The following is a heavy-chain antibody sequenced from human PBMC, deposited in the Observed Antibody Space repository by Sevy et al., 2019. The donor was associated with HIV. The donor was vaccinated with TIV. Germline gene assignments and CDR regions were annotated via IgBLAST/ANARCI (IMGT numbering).Heavy chain of an antibody. CDR2: IYYSGST. Sequence: SETLSLTCTVSGGSISNYFWSWNRQPPGKGLEWIGYIYYSGSTNYNPSLKSRITISVDTSKNQFSLKLSSVTAADTAVYYCARESIGAVGDFDYWGQGTLVTVSS. J-gene: IGHJ4*02. D-gene: IGHD6-13*01. CDR1: GGSISNYF. V-gene: IGHV4-59*01. CDR3: ARESIGAVGDFDY.